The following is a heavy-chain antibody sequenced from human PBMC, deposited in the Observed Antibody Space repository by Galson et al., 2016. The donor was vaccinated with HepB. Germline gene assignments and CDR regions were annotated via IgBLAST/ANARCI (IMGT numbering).Heavy chain of an antibody. CDR3: AREDLWSHEGRRYFDY. V-gene: IGHV1-58*01. CDR2: IVVGSGDT. CDR1: GFTFTNSA. J-gene: IGHJ4*02. D-gene: IGHD3-10*01. Sequence: SVKVSCKASGFTFTNSAVQWVRQTRGQRLEWIGWIVVGSGDTNYAQNFQERATITRDTSTTTVYMELSSLRSEDTAVFYCAREDLWSHEGRRYFDYWGQGTLVTVSS.